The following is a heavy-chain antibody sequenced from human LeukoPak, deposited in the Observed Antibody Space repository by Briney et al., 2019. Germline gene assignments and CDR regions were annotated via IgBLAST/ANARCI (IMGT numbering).Heavy chain of an antibody. Sequence: SETLSLTCTVSGGSISSGDFYWSWLRQHPGKGLEWIGYIDDSGSTYYNPSHPSLKSRVTISVDTSKNQFSLKLSSLTAADTAVYYCARVMAPKALRWTYYFDYSGQGTLVTVSS. CDR3: ARVMAPKALRWTYYFDY. CDR1: GGSISSGDFY. J-gene: IGHJ4*02. V-gene: IGHV4-31*03. D-gene: IGHD2-8*01. CDR2: IDDSGST.